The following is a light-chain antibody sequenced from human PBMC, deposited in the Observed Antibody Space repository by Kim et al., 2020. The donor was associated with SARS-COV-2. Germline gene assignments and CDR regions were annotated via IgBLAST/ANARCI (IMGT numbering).Light chain of an antibody. CDR2: DAS. Sequence: ILMTQSPATLSLSPGESATLSCRASQSINSDLAWYQQKHGQAPRLLIYDASIRATGIPARFSGSGSGTEFTLTISSLQSEDFAAYYCQQYNKWPPRYTFGQGTKLEIK. J-gene: IGKJ2*01. CDR1: QSINSD. V-gene: IGKV3-15*01. CDR3: QQYNKWPPRYT.